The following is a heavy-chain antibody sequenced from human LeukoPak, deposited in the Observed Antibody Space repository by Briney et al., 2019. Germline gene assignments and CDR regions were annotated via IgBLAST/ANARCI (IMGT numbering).Heavy chain of an antibody. Sequence: SETLSLTCAVSGGSFSGYYWSWIRQPPGKGLEWIGEINHSGSTNYNPSLKRRVTISVDTSKNQFSLKLSSVTAADTAVYYCARSETGIAVAGTFDYWGQGTLVTVSS. CDR2: INHSGST. CDR3: ARSETGIAVAGTFDY. J-gene: IGHJ4*02. V-gene: IGHV4-34*01. D-gene: IGHD6-19*01. CDR1: GGSFSGYY.